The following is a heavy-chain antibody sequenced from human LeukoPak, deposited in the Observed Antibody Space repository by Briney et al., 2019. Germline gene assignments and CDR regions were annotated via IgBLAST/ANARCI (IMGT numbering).Heavy chain of an antibody. V-gene: IGHV4-4*07. Sequence: SETLSLTCAVYGGSFSGYYWSWIRQPAGKGLEWIGRIYTSGSTNYNPSLKSRVTMSVDTSKNQFSLKLSSVTAADTAVYYCARDRVVRGVRDAFDIWGQGTMVTVSS. CDR2: IYTSGST. CDR1: GGSFSGYY. D-gene: IGHD3-10*01. J-gene: IGHJ3*02. CDR3: ARDRVVRGVRDAFDI.